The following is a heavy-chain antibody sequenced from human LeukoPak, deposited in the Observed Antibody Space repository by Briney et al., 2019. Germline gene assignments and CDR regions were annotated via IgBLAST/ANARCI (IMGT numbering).Heavy chain of an antibody. D-gene: IGHD3-3*01. J-gene: IGHJ3*02. CDR2: ISSSGSTI. CDR1: GFTFSDYY. V-gene: IGHV3-11*04. CDR3: AKDMNVLRFLFDAFDI. Sequence: GGSLRLSCAASGFTFSDYYMSWIRQAPGKGLEWVSYISSSGSTIYYADSVKGRFTISRDNAKNTLYLQMNSLRAEDTAVYYCAKDMNVLRFLFDAFDIWGQGTMVTVSS.